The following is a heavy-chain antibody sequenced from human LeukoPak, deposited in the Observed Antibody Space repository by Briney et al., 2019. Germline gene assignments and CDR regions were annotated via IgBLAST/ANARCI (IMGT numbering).Heavy chain of an antibody. D-gene: IGHD6-19*01. J-gene: IGHJ4*02. Sequence: PGGSLRLSCAASGFTFGSYGMLWVRQAPGKGLEWVAVISYDGSNKYYADSVKGRFTISRDNSKNTLYLQMNSLRAEDTAVYYCASLGWSYFDYWGQGTLVTVSS. V-gene: IGHV3-30*03. CDR1: GFTFGSYG. CDR2: ISYDGSNK. CDR3: ASLGWSYFDY.